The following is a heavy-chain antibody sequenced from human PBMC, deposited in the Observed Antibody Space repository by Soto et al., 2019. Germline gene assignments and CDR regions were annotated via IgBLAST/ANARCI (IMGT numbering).Heavy chain of an antibody. J-gene: IGHJ6*02. CDR3: ARVPYYYESSGYYAYYYGLDV. V-gene: IGHV4-61*01. D-gene: IGHD3-22*01. CDR1: GGSVSSGSYL. Sequence: SETLSLTCTVSGGSVSSGSYLWSWIRQPPGKGLEWIGYIYYSGRTNYNPSLQRRVTISEGTSKNQFSLKPDSVTAADTAVYYCARVPYYYESSGYYAYYYGLDVWGQGTTVTVSS. CDR2: IYYSGRT.